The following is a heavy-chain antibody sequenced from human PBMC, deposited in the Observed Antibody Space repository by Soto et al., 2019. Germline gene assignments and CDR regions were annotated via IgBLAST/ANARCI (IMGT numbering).Heavy chain of an antibody. Sequence: LRLSCAASGFTFDDYAMHWVRQPPGKGLEWVSGISWNSGSIGYADSVKGRFTISRDNAKNSLYLQMNSLRAEDTALYYCAKDQGDDFKSPTPLDVWGQGTTVTVSS. J-gene: IGHJ6*02. CDR3: AKDQGDDFKSPTPLDV. D-gene: IGHD3-3*01. CDR2: ISWNSGSI. CDR1: GFTFDDYA. V-gene: IGHV3-9*01.